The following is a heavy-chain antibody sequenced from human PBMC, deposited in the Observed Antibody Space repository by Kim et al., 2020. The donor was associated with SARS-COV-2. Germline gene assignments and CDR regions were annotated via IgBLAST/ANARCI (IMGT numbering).Heavy chain of an antibody. CDR3: ARAGPDLRYFDWTGYYYYGMGV. J-gene: IGHJ6*02. CDR2: ISSSSSTI. V-gene: IGHV3-48*01. D-gene: IGHD3-9*01. CDR1: GFTFSSYS. Sequence: GGSLRLSCAASGFTFSSYSMNWVRQAPGKGLEWVSYISSSSSTIYYADSVKGRFTISRDNAKNSLYLQMNSLRAEDTAEYYCARAGPDLRYFDWTGYYYYGMGVWGQGTTVTVSS.